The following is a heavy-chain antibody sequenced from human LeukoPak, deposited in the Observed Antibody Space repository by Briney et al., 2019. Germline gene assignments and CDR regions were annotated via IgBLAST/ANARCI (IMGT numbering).Heavy chain of an antibody. CDR1: GGSISSSSYY. J-gene: IGHJ4*02. V-gene: IGHV4-39*01. D-gene: IGHD2-2*01. CDR3: AQIISSTSPTFDY. CDR2: MYYSGST. Sequence: PSETLSLTCTVSGGSISSSSYYWGWIRQPPGKGLEWIGSMYYSGSTYYNPSLKSRVTISVDTSKNQFSLKLSSVTAADTAVYYCAQIISSTSPTFDYWGQGTLVTVSS.